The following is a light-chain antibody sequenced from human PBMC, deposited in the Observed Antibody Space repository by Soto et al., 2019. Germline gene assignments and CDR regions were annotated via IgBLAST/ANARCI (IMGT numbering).Light chain of an antibody. CDR2: DVS. V-gene: IGLV2-14*01. CDR1: SSDVDGYNY. Sequence: QSVLTQPASVSGSPGQSITISCTGTSSDVDGYNYVSWYQQHPGKAPKLMMYDVSNRPSGVSNRFSGSKSGNTASLTISGLQAEDETEWCCRSFTSSSTKVFGSGTKVT. J-gene: IGLJ1*01. CDR3: RSFTSSSTKV.